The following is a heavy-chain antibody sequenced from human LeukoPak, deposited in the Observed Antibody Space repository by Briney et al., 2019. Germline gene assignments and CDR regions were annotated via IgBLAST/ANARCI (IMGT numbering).Heavy chain of an antibody. CDR3: ARYYYDSSGYYDY. Sequence: SVKVSCKASGGTFSSYAISWVRQAPGQGLEWMGGIVPIFGTANYAQKFQGRVTITTDESTSTAYMELSSLRSEDTAVYYCARYYYDSSGYYDYWGQGTLVTVSS. D-gene: IGHD3-22*01. CDR2: IVPIFGTA. J-gene: IGHJ4*02. V-gene: IGHV1-69*05. CDR1: GGTFSSYA.